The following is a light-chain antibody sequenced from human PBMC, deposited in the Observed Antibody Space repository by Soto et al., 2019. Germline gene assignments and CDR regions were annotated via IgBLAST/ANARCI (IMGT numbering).Light chain of an antibody. Sequence: DIQMTQSPSSLSASVGVRVTITCRASQSISSYLNWYQQKPGKAPKLLIYAASSLQSGVPSRFSGSGSGTDFTLTISSLQPEDFATYYCQQSYSTPHFGPGTKVDIK. V-gene: IGKV1-39*01. CDR1: QSISSY. CDR2: AAS. J-gene: IGKJ3*01. CDR3: QQSYSTPH.